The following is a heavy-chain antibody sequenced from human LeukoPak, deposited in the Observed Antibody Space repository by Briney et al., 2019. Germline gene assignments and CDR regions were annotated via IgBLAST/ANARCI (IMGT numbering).Heavy chain of an antibody. D-gene: IGHD1-1*01. CDR2: ISSSSSYI. V-gene: IGHV3-21*01. Sequence: GGSLRLSCAASGFTFSSYSMNWVRQAPGKGLEWVSSISSSSSYIYYADSVKGRFTISRDNAKNSLYLQMNSLRAEDTAVYYCASLLPAGTRNNWFDPWGQGTLVTVSS. CDR1: GFTFSSYS. CDR3: ASLLPAGTRNNWFDP. J-gene: IGHJ5*02.